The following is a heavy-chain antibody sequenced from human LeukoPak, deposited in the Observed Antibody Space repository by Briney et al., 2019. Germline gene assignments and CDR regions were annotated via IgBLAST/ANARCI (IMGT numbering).Heavy chain of an antibody. CDR3: ARQDAGSYGYFAY. CDR2: IYPGDSDT. D-gene: IGHD5-18*01. J-gene: IGHJ4*02. Sequence: GESLKISCKGSGYSFSSNWIGWVRQMPGRGLEWIGIIYPGDSDTRFSPSFQGQVTISADKSISTAYLQWSSLKASDTAMYYCARQDAGSYGYFAYWGQGTLVTVSS. V-gene: IGHV5-51*01. CDR1: GYSFSSNW.